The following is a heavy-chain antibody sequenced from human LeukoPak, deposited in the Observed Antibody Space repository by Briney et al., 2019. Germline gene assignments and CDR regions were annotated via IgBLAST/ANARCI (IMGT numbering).Heavy chain of an antibody. J-gene: IGHJ4*02. CDR2: ISYTGST. CDR3: ASHKGF. CDR1: GDFISTYY. V-gene: IGHV4-59*01. Sequence: SETLSLTCTVSGDFISTYYWSWIRQPPGKGLEWIGYISYTGSTIYNPSLKSRVTISVDTSKNQFSLNLSSVTAADTAVYYCASHKGFWGQGTLVAVSS.